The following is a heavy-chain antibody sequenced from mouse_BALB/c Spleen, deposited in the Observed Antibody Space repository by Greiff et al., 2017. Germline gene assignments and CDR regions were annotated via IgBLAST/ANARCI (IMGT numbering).Heavy chain of an antibody. CDR3: ARGNPYARDD. D-gene: IGHD2-1*01. Sequence: VQLQQSGPELVKPGASVKISCKASGYAFSSSWMNWVKQRPGQGLEWIGRIYPGDGDTNYNGKFKGKATLTADKSSSTAYMQLSSLTSVDSAVYFCARGNPYARDDWGQGTSVTVSS. J-gene: IGHJ4*01. CDR1: GYAFSSSW. V-gene: IGHV1-82*01. CDR2: IYPGDGDT.